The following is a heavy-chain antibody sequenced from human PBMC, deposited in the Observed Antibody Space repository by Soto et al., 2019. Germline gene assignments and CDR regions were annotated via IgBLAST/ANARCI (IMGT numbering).Heavy chain of an antibody. CDR2: IRGSGGST. V-gene: IGHV3-23*01. J-gene: IGHJ4*02. CDR3: AKAVLGYCSSTSCYPDDY. D-gene: IGHD2-2*01. CDR1: GFTFSSNA. Sequence: EVQLLESGGGLVQPGGSLRLSCAASGFTFSSNALSWVGQAQGKGLEGVSAIRGSGGSTYYADSVKGRFTISRDNSKNTLYLQMNSLRAEDTAVYYCAKAVLGYCSSTSCYPDDYWGQGTLVTVSS.